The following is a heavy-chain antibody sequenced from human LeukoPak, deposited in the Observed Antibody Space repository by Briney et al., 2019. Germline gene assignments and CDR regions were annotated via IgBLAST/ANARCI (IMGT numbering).Heavy chain of an antibody. D-gene: IGHD6-19*01. CDR1: GFTFSSYA. CDR2: ISYDGSNK. Sequence: PGGSLRLSCAASGFTFSSYAMHWVRQAPDKGMEWVAVISYDGSNKYYADSVKGRFTISRDNSKNTLYLQMNSLRAEDTAVYYCARDPFHSSGSLDYWGQGTLVTVSS. CDR3: ARDPFHSSGSLDY. J-gene: IGHJ4*02. V-gene: IGHV3-30-3*01.